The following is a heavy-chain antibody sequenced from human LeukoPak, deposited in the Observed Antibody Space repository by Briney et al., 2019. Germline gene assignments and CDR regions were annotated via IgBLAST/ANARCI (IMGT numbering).Heavy chain of an antibody. CDR2: IGPTGTDR. D-gene: IGHD1-14*01. CDR3: ATETIGRHYDY. J-gene: IGHJ4*02. Sequence: GGSLRLSCAASGFTFSSCGFNWVRQAPGKGQEWVSSIGPTGTDRYYADSVRGRFTISRDNAKNSMYLQMDSLRDEDTAVYYCATETIGRHYDYWGQGTLLTVSS. V-gene: IGHV3-21*01. CDR1: GFTFSSCG.